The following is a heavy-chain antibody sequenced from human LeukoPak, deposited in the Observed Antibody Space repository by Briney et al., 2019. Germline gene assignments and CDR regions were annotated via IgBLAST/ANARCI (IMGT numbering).Heavy chain of an antibody. V-gene: IGHV3-30-3*01. J-gene: IGHJ6*02. CDR1: GFTFSSYA. Sequence: GRSLRLSCAASGFTFSSYAMHWVRQAPGKGLEWVAVISYDGSNKYYADSVKGRFTISRDNSKNTLYLQMNSLRAEDTAVYYCARFDDSGSNTLGYYYYGMDVWGQGTTVTVSS. CDR3: ARFDDSGSNTLGYYYYGMDV. CDR2: ISYDGSNK. D-gene: IGHD5-12*01.